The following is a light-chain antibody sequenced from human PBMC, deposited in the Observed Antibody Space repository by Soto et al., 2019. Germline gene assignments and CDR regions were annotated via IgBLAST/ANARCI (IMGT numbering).Light chain of an antibody. V-gene: IGLV2-23*01. Sequence: QSALTQPASMSGSPGQSITISCTGTSSDVGSYNLVSWYQQHPGKAPKLMIYEGSKRPSGVSDRFSGSKSGNTASLTISGLQDEDEADYYCCSYAGMNNAGFAGGTKLTVL. J-gene: IGLJ3*02. CDR3: CSYAGMNNAG. CDR2: EGS. CDR1: SSDVGSYNL.